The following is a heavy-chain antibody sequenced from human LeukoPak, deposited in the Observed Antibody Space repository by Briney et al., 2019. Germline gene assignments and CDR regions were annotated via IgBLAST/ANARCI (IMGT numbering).Heavy chain of an antibody. V-gene: IGHV4-39*07. D-gene: IGHD5-18*01. CDR3: ARGGWSGYSYGSEPEKYFDY. CDR1: GGSISSSSYY. J-gene: IGHJ4*02. Sequence: SETLSLTCTVSGGSISSSSYYWGWIRQPPGKGLEWIGEIYHSGRTNYNPSLKSRVTISVDKSKNQFSLKLSSVTAADTAVYYCARGGWSGYSYGSEPEKYFDYWGQGTLVTVSS. CDR2: IYHSGRT.